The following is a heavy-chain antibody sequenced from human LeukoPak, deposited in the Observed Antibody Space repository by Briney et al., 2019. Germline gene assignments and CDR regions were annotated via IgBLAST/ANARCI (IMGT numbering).Heavy chain of an antibody. D-gene: IGHD6-13*01. Sequence: GGSLRLSCAASGFTFSSYWMHWVRRAPGKGLVWVSRINSDGSSTSYADSVKGRFTISRDNAKNTLYLQMNSLRAEDTAVYYCARKGSSWYNAFDIWGQGTMVTVSS. CDR1: GFTFSSYW. CDR3: ARKGSSWYNAFDI. J-gene: IGHJ3*02. V-gene: IGHV3-74*01. CDR2: INSDGSST.